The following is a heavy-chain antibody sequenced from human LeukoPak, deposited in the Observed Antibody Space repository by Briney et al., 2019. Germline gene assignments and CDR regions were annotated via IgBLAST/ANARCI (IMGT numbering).Heavy chain of an antibody. J-gene: IGHJ4*02. Sequence: GGSLRLSCAASGFTFSSYWTSWVRQAPGKGLEWVANIKQDGSEKYYVDSVKGRFTISRDNAKNSLYLQMNSLRAEDTAVYYCARVYSDYGDYWGQGTLVTVSS. CDR1: GFTFSSYW. CDR2: IKQDGSEK. CDR3: ARVYSDYGDY. V-gene: IGHV3-7*01. D-gene: IGHD4-11*01.